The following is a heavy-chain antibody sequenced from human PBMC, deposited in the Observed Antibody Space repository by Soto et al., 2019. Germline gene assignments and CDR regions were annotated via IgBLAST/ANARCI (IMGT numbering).Heavy chain of an antibody. D-gene: IGHD1-26*01. V-gene: IGHV1-69*01. CDR3: ATVPCPLLYYYGMDV. J-gene: IGHJ6*02. CDR2: IIPIFATA. CDR1: GGTFSSYA. Sequence: QVQLVQSGAEVKKPGSSVKVSCKASGGTFSSYAISWVRQAPGQGLEWMGGIIPIFATAHYAQKFQGSVTITADESMSTADIGLSSLRSEDTAVYYGATVPCPLLYYYGMDVWCQGTTVTVSS.